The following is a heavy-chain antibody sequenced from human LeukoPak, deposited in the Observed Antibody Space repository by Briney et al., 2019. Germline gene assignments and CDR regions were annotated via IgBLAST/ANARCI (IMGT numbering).Heavy chain of an antibody. CDR2: LYYTGIT. V-gene: IGHV4-59*08. CDR3: ARILVGAFYY. Sequence: SETLSLSCTVSGGSINTNYWSWIRQPPGKGLEWIGDLYYTGITSYNPFLKSRVTMSLDTSENQFSLKVRSVTAADTAVYYCARILVGAFYYWGQGTLVTVSS. J-gene: IGHJ4*02. CDR1: GGSINTNY. D-gene: IGHD1-26*01.